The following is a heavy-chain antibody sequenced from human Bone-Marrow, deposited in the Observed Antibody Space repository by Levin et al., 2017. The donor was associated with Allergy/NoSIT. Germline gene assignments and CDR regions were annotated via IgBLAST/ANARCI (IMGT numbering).Heavy chain of an antibody. CDR3: ARGDGRGLNWFDP. J-gene: IGHJ5*02. Sequence: SETLSLTCTVSGGSISSGGYYWSWIRQHPGKGLEWIGYIYYSGSTYYNPSLKSRVTISVDTSKNQFSLKLSSVTAADTAVYYCARGDGRGLNWFDPWGQGTLVTVSS. CDR1: GGSISSGGYY. V-gene: IGHV4-31*03. D-gene: IGHD3-16*01. CDR2: IYYSGST.